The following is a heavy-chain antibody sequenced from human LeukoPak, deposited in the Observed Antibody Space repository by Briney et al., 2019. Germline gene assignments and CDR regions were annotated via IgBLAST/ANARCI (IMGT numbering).Heavy chain of an antibody. V-gene: IGHV3-49*04. J-gene: IGHJ4*02. CDR3: TRRGSSTSWYPFDY. CDR1: GFTFGDYA. D-gene: IGHD6-13*01. Sequence: GGSLRLSCTASGFTFGDYAMNWVRQGPGKGLEWVGFIRSKAYGGTTEYAASVKGRFTISRDDSKSIAYLQMNSLKTEDTAMYYCTRRGSSTSWYPFDYWGQGTLVTVSS. CDR2: IRSKAYGGTT.